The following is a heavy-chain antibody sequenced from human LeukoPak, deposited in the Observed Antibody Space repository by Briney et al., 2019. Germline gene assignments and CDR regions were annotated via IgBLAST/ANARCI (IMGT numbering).Heavy chain of an antibody. J-gene: IGHJ4*02. CDR1: GFAFSTYW. CDR3: ARPFGSGTYYQFDL. CDR2: IKGDGSDK. D-gene: IGHD3-10*01. V-gene: IGHV3-7*04. Sequence: GGSLRLSCAASGFAFSTYWMSWVRQAPGKGLEWVASIKGDGSDKYYLDSLKGRFTVSRDNAKNSLYLQVNSLRADDTAVYYCARPFGSGTYYQFDLWGQGTLVTVSS.